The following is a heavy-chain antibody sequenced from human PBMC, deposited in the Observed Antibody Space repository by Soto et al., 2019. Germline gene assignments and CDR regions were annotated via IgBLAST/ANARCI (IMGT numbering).Heavy chain of an antibody. CDR3: ASDHAGAVVITYYFDY. V-gene: IGHV3-15*07. CDR2: IKSKTDGGTT. D-gene: IGHD3-22*01. Sequence: GGSLRLSCAASGFTFSNAWMNWVRQAPGKGLERVGRIKSKTDGGTTDYAAPVKGRFTISRDDSKNTLYLQMNSLKTEDTAVYYCASDHAGAVVITYYFDYWGQGTLVTVSS. J-gene: IGHJ4*02. CDR1: GFTFSNAW.